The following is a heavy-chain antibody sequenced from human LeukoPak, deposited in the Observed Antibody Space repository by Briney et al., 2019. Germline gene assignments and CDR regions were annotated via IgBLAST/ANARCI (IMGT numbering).Heavy chain of an antibody. CDR2: ISSSSSYI. V-gene: IGHV3-21*03. D-gene: IGHD4-11*01. CDR3: TTDPGNYEIF. J-gene: IGHJ4*02. CDR1: GFTFGSYT. Sequence: PGGSLRLSCAASGFTFGSYTMNWVRQAPGKGLEWVSSISSSSSYIYYADSVKGRFTISRDNAKKSLYLQMNFLKTEDTAVYYCTTDPGNYEIFWGQGTLVSVSS.